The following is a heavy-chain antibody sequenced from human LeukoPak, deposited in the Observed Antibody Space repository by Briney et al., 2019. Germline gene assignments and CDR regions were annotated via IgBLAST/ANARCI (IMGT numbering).Heavy chain of an antibody. CDR3: ARHKSTGYYRQYYFDY. Sequence: PGGSLRLSCAASGFTFSSYAMSWVRQAPGKGLEWIGEINHSGSTNYNPSLKRRVTISVDTSKNQFSLKLSSVTAADTAVYYCARHKSTGYYRQYYFDYWGQGTLVTVSS. CDR1: GFTFSSYAM. J-gene: IGHJ4*02. V-gene: IGHV4-4*02. CDR2: INHSGST. D-gene: IGHD3-9*01.